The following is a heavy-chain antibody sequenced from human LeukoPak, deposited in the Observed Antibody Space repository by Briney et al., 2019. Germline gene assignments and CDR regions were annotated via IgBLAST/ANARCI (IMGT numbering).Heavy chain of an antibody. Sequence: ASVKVSCKASGYTFTGYYMHWVRQAPGQGLEWMGWINPNSGGTNYAQKFQGRVTMTRDTSISSAYMELSRLRSDDTAVYYCARRGQQLENWFDPWGQGTLVTVSS. CDR2: INPNSGGT. CDR1: GYTFTGYY. J-gene: IGHJ5*02. CDR3: ARRGQQLENWFDP. V-gene: IGHV1-2*02. D-gene: IGHD6-13*01.